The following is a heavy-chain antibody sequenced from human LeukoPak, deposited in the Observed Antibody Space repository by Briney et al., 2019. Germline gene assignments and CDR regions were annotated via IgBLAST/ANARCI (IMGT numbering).Heavy chain of an antibody. Sequence: SETLSLTCTVSGGSISSYYWSWIRQPPGKGLEWIGYIYYSGSTNYNPSLKSRVTISVDTSKNQFSLKLSSVTAADTAVYYCARIYSGSYQLDYWGQGTLVTVSS. V-gene: IGHV4-59*01. CDR2: IYYSGST. CDR1: GGSISSYY. CDR3: ARIYSGSYQLDY. D-gene: IGHD1-26*01. J-gene: IGHJ4*02.